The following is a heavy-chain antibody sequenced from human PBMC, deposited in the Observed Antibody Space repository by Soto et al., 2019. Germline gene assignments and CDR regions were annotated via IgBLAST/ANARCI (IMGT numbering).Heavy chain of an antibody. V-gene: IGHV1-2*02. CDR1: GYTFTDYY. CDR3: AREIQDGYNRNWFDP. CDR2: INPDSGGT. D-gene: IGHD5-12*01. J-gene: IGHJ5*02. Sequence: ASVKVSCKASGYTFTDYYIHWVRQAPGQGLEWVGWINPDSGGTNLAQRFQGRVTMTRDTSISTAYMELSRLRSDDTAVYYCAREIQDGYNRNWFDPWGQGTLVTVSS.